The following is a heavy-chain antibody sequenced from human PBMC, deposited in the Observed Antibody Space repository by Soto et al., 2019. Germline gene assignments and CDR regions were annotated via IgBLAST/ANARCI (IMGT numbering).Heavy chain of an antibody. J-gene: IGHJ6*02. CDR2: VSAYNGNT. CDR1: GYTFTSYG. D-gene: IGHD3-9*01. Sequence: ASVKVSCKASGYTFTSYGISWVRQAPGQGLEWMGWVSAYNGNTNYARKLQGRVTMTTDTSTSTAYMELRSLRSDDTAGYYCARDHAGLRYFDRPKDRMGYYYGMDVWGQGTTVPVSS. V-gene: IGHV1-18*01. CDR3: ARDHAGLRYFDRPKDRMGYYYGMDV.